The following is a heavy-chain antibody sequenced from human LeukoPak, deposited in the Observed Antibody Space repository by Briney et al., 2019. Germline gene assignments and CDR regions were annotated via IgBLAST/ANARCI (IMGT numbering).Heavy chain of an antibody. Sequence: SETLSLTCTVSGDSIISYYWSRIRQPAGKGLEWIGRIYTSGSTNYNPSLKSRVTMSVDTSKNQFSLKLSSVTAADTAVYYCARAPAGPGYYYYYYGMDVWGQGTTVTVSS. V-gene: IGHV4-4*07. J-gene: IGHJ6*02. CDR2: IYTSGST. CDR1: GDSIISYY. D-gene: IGHD6-13*01. CDR3: ARAPAGPGYYYYYYGMDV.